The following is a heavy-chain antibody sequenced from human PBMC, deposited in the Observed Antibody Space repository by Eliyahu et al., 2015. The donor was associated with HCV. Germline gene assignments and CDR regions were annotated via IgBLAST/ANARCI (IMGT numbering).Heavy chain of an antibody. Sequence: EVQLLESGGGFVQPGGSLRLSCEAXGFTFRNYAMSWVRQAPGKGLEWVSSIRGSGWSTYYADSVRGRFTISRDNSKNTLYLRMNSLRAEDTAIYYCARENEDFGDPNWFDSWGQGTLVTVSA. CDR3: ARENEDFGDPNWFDS. V-gene: IGHV3-23*01. CDR2: IRGSGWST. CDR1: GFTFRNYA. D-gene: IGHD4-17*01. J-gene: IGHJ5*01.